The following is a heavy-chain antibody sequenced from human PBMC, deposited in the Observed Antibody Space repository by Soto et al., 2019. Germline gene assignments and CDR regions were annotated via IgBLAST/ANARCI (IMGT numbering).Heavy chain of an antibody. CDR1: GYTFTSYA. CDR2: INAGNGNT. V-gene: IGHV1-3*01. J-gene: IGHJ4*02. D-gene: IGHD6-13*01. Sequence: GASVKVSCKASGYTFTSYAIHWVRQAPGQGLQWMGWINAGNGNTKYSRRFQGRITITRDTSASTAYMELSSLRSEDTAVYYCARSESSSWSPYYFDYWGQGTLVTVSS. CDR3: ARSESSSWSPYYFDY.